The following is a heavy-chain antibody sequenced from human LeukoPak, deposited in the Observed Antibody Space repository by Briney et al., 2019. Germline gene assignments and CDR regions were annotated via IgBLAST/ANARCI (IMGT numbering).Heavy chain of an antibody. Sequence: SVKVSCKASGGTFSSYAISWVRQAPGQGLEWMGGIIPIFGTANYAQKFQGRVTITADESTSTAYMELSSLRSEDTAVYYCARETNYGGNGYFDYWGQGTLVTVSS. J-gene: IGHJ4*02. CDR3: ARETNYGGNGYFDY. D-gene: IGHD4-23*01. V-gene: IGHV1-69*13. CDR1: GGTFSSYA. CDR2: IIPIFGTA.